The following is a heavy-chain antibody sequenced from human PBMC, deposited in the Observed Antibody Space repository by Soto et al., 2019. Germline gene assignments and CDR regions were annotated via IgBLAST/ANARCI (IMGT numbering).Heavy chain of an antibody. CDR3: ARDHPAAGTAEDYYYYYGMDV. CDR2: ISAYNGNT. V-gene: IGHV1-18*01. D-gene: IGHD6-13*01. Sequence: QVQLVQSGAEVKKPGASVKVSCKASGYTFTSYGISWVRQAPGQGLEWMGWISAYNGNTNYAQKLQGRVTMTTDTSTSTAYMELSSLRSDDTAVYYCARDHPAAGTAEDYYYYYGMDVWGQGTTVTVSS. CDR1: GYTFTSYG. J-gene: IGHJ6*02.